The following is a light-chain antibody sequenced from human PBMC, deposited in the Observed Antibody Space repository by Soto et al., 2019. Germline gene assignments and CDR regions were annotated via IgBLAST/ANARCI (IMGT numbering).Light chain of an antibody. CDR2: GDS. CDR3: QSYDSSLSGYVV. Sequence: QSVPTQPPSESGAPGQRVTISCTGSSSNIGAGYDVHWYQQLPGTAPKLLIYGDSNRPSGVPDRFSGSKSGTSASLAITGLQAEDEADHYCQSYDSSLSGYVVFGGGTQLTLL. CDR1: SSNIGAGYD. V-gene: IGLV1-40*01. J-gene: IGLJ2*01.